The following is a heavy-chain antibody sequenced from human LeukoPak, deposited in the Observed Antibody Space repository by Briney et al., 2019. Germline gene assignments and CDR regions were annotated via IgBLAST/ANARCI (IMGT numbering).Heavy chain of an antibody. V-gene: IGHV1-69*06. CDR3: AKEIRDGSYYDILTGYGSFDY. CDR1: GGTFSSYA. Sequence: SVKVSCKASGGTFSSYAISWVRQAPGQGLEWMGGIIPIFGTANYAQKFQGRVTITADKSTSTAYMELSSLRSEDTAVYYCAKEIRDGSYYDILTGYGSFDYWGQGALVTVSS. J-gene: IGHJ4*02. D-gene: IGHD3-9*01. CDR2: IIPIFGTA.